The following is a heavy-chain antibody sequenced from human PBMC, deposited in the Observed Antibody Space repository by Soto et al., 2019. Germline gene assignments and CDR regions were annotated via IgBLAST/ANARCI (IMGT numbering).Heavy chain of an antibody. CDR2: IYYSGST. Sequence: PSGTLSLTCAASGGSISSYDWSWIRQPPGKGLEWIGYIYYSGSTNYNPSLKSRVTISVDTSKNQFSLKLSSVTAADTAVYYCERRWGSVFDFWGQGTLVTVSS. CDR3: ERRWGSVFDF. J-gene: IGHJ4*02. D-gene: IGHD3-10*01. V-gene: IGHV4-59*08. CDR1: GGSISSYD.